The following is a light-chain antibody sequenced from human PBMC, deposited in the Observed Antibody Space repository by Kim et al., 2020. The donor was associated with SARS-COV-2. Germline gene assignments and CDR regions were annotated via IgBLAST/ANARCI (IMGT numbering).Light chain of an antibody. Sequence: GQTVTIACSGSSSDSGSNTVNWYHQHPGTAPRHLIYCHNERPSGVPDRFSGAKSGTSASLAITGLQSDDEADYYCAAWDDSLNGYVFGSGTKVTVL. V-gene: IGLV1-44*01. J-gene: IGLJ1*01. CDR2: CHN. CDR1: SSDSGSNT. CDR3: AAWDDSLNGYV.